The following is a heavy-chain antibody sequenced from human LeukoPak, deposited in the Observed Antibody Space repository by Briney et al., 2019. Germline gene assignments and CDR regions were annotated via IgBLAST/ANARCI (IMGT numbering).Heavy chain of an antibody. CDR2: IYEGDST. Sequence: GGSLRLSCAASGFSVINNYMSWVRQAPGKGLEWVSVIYEGDSTYYADSVEGRFTITRDNSKNTLYLQMNSLRAEDTAVYYCAREEGGSYFRYWGQGTLVTVSS. D-gene: IGHD1-26*01. J-gene: IGHJ4*02. CDR1: GFSVINNY. CDR3: AREEGGSYFRY. V-gene: IGHV3-53*01.